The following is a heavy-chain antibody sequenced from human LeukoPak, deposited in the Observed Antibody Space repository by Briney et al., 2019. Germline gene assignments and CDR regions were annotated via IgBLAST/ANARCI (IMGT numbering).Heavy chain of an antibody. J-gene: IGHJ4*02. CDR2: IKQDGSEK. D-gene: IGHD3-22*01. CDR3: ARDKNYYDSSGYWPVFDY. V-gene: IGHV3-7*01. Sequence: PGGSLRLSCAASGFTFSSYWMSWVRQAPGKGLQWVANIKQDGSEKYYVDSVKGRFTISRDNAKNSLYLQMNSLRAEDTAVYYCARDKNYYDSSGYWPVFDYWAREPWSPSPQ. CDR1: GFTFSSYW.